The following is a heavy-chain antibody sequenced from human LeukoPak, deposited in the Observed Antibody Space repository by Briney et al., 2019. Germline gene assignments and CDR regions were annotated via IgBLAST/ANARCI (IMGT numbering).Heavy chain of an antibody. J-gene: IGHJ4*02. Sequence: SETLSLTCTVSGGSISSYYWSWIRQPAGKGLEWIGRIYTSGSTNYNPSLKSRVTMSVDTSKNQFSLKLSSVTAADTAVYYCAGEGRWYYYDGTVPFDYWGQGTLVTVSS. CDR3: AGEGRWYYYDGTVPFDY. V-gene: IGHV4-4*07. CDR2: IYTSGST. CDR1: GGSISSYY. D-gene: IGHD3-22*01.